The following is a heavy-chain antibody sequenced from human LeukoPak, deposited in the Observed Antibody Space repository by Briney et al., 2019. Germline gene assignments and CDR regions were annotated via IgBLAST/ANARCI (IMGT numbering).Heavy chain of an antibody. J-gene: IGHJ4*02. V-gene: IGHV3-48*03. D-gene: IGHD3-9*01. Sequence: GGSLRLSCVASGFTFSTYGMLWVRQAPGKGLEGVSYISDSSSTIYYADSVKGRLTISRDNAKNVLYLQMNSLRAEDTAVYYCARWGATGCGDYWGQGTLVTVSS. CDR3: ARWGATGCGDY. CDR2: ISDSSSTI. CDR1: GFTFSTYG.